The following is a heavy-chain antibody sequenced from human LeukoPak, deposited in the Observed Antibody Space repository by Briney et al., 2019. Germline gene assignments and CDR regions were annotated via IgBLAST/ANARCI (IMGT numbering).Heavy chain of an antibody. V-gene: IGHV4-59*01. J-gene: IGHJ5*02. CDR3: ARGCSAGTPHNWFDP. CDR2: IYYSGST. CDR1: GASISFYY. D-gene: IGHD6-13*01. Sequence: PSGTLSLTCTVSGASISFYYWSWIRQPPGKGLEWIGYIYYSGSTNYNPSLKSRVTISVDTSKNQFSLKLSSVTAAGTAVYYCARGCSAGTPHNWFDPWGQGTLVTVSS.